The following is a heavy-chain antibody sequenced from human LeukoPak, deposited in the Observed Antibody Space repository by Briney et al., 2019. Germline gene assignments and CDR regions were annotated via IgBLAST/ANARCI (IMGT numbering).Heavy chain of an antibody. CDR3: AVRLLWFGEPLRMDV. V-gene: IGHV4-34*01. CDR2: INHSGST. CDR1: GGSISTYY. D-gene: IGHD3-10*01. Sequence: SETLSLTCTVSGGSISTYYWSWIRQPPGKGLEWIGEINHSGSTNYNPSLKSRVTISVDTSKNQFSLKLSSVTAADTAVYYCAVRLLWFGEPLRMDVWGQGTTVTVSS. J-gene: IGHJ6*02.